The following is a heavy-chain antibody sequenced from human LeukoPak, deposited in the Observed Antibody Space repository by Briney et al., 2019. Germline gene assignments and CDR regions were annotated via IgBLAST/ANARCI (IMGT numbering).Heavy chain of an antibody. CDR2: IYPGDSDT. CDR3: TRYCSGGSCYSSLSFDY. Sequence: GESLKISCKGSGYSFTSYWIGWVRQMPGKGLEWMGIIYPGDSDTRYSPSFQGQVTISADKSISTAYLQWSSLKASDTAMYYCTRYCSGGSCYSSLSFDYWGQGTLVTVSS. J-gene: IGHJ4*02. V-gene: IGHV5-51*01. CDR1: GYSFTSYW. D-gene: IGHD2-15*01.